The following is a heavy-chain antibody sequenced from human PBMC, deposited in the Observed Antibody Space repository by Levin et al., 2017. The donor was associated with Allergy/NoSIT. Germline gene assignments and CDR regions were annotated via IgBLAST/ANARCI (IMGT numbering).Heavy chain of an antibody. CDR3: ARGSRRNGFQH. CDR2: ISGYNGDT. J-gene: IGHJ1*01. CDR1: GYTFTSYG. Sequence: WASVKVSCKASGYTFTSYGINWVRQAPGQGLEWMGWISGYNGDTNYGQKLQGRVTMTTDTSTSTAYMELRSLRSDDTAVYYCARGSRRNGFQHWGQGTLVTVSS. V-gene: IGHV1-18*01. D-gene: IGHD2-15*01.